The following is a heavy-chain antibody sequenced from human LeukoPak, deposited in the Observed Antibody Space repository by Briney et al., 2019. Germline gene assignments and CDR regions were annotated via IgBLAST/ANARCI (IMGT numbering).Heavy chain of an antibody. V-gene: IGHV3-21*01. D-gene: IGHD3-10*01. CDR3: ARDLVPPYYGSGSYSDY. CDR1: GFTFSSYS. CDR2: ISSSSSYI. Sequence: GGSLRLSCAASGFTFSSYSMNWVRQAPGKGLEWVSSISSSSSYIYYADLVKGRFTISRDNAKNSLYLQMNSLRAEDTAAYYCARDLVPPYYGSGSYSDYWGQGTLVTVSS. J-gene: IGHJ4*02.